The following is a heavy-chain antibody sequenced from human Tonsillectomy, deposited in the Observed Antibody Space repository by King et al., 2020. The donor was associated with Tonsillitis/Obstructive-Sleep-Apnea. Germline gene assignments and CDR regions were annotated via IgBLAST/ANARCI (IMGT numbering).Heavy chain of an antibody. J-gene: IGHJ3*02. V-gene: IGHV4-39*01. D-gene: IGHD2-2*01. Sequence: QLQESGPGLVKPSETLSLTCTVSGGSIISSSYYWGWIRQPPGKGLEWIGSIYYSGSTYYNPSLKSRGTISVDTSKNQLSLKLSSVTAADTAVYYCATYRVVPAAIFAFDIWGQGTMVTVSS. CDR3: ATYRVVPAAIFAFDI. CDR2: IYYSGST. CDR1: GGSIISSSYY.